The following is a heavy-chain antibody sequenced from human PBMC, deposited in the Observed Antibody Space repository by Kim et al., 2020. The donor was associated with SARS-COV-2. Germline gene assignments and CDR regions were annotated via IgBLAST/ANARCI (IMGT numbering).Heavy chain of an antibody. J-gene: IGHJ4*02. CDR2: IKTDGTTR. V-gene: IGHV3-74*01. CDR1: GFTVSTYG. Sequence: GGSLRLSCAASGFTVSTYGMHWVRQAPGKGLVWVSRIKTDGTTRTYADFVEGRFTVSRDNAKNTLYLQMNSLRAEDTAVYYCARAGKSYGFDNWGQGALVTVSS. CDR3: ARAGKSYGFDN. D-gene: IGHD5-18*01.